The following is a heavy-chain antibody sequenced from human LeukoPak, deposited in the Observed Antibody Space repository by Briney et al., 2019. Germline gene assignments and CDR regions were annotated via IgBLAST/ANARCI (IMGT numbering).Heavy chain of an antibody. CDR3: ASSGGVINGYYYYMDV. CDR1: GYTFTSYY. CDR2: INPSGGST. V-gene: IGHV1-46*01. J-gene: IGHJ6*03. Sequence: ASVKVSRKASGYTFTSYYMHWVRQAPGQGLEWMGIINPSGGSTSYAQKFQGRVTMTRDMSTSTVYMELSSLRSEDTAVYYCASSGGVINGYYYYMDVWGKGTTVTVSS. D-gene: IGHD3-10*01.